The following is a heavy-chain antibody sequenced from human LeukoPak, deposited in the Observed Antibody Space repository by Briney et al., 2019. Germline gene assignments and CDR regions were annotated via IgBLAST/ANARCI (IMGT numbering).Heavy chain of an antibody. CDR1: GFTFSSYA. J-gene: IGHJ6*03. CDR3: ARDVKLLYYYMDV. CDR2: ISSNGGST. V-gene: IGHV3-64*01. Sequence: GGSLRLSCAASGFTFSSYAMHWVRQAPGKGLEYVSAISSNGGSTYYANSVKGRFTISRDNSKNTLYLQMGSLRAEDMAVYYCARDVKLLYYYMDVWGKGTTVTVSS.